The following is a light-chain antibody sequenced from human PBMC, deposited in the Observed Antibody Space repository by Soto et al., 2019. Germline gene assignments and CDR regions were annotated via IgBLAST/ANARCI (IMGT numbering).Light chain of an antibody. CDR1: QSVSNNY. Sequence: EFVLTQSPGTLSLSPGERATLSCRASQSVSNNYLAWYQQKPGQAPRLLIYGASNRATGIPDRFSGSGSGSDFTLTISGLEPEDFAVYYCQQYGSSGTFGQGTKVDIK. CDR2: GAS. CDR3: QQYGSSGT. V-gene: IGKV3-20*01. J-gene: IGKJ1*01.